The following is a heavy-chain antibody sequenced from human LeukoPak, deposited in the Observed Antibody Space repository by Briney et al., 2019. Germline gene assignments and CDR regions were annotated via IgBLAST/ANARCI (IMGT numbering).Heavy chain of an antibody. V-gene: IGHV3-49*03. Sequence: PGGSLRLSCTASGFTFGDYAMSWLRQAPGKGLEWVGFIRSKAYGGTTEYAASVKGRFTISRDDSKSIAYLQMNSLKTEDTAVYYCTRVGSPVVVAAADYWGQGTLVTVSS. J-gene: IGHJ4*02. CDR1: GFTFGDYA. D-gene: IGHD2-15*01. CDR2: IRSKAYGGTT. CDR3: TRVGSPVVVAAADY.